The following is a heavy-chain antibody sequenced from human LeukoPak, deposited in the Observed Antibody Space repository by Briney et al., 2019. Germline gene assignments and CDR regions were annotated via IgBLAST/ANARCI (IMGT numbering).Heavy chain of an antibody. V-gene: IGHV3-33*08. Sequence: PGGSLRLSCAASGFTFSSYGMHWVRQAPGKGLEWVAVIWYDGSNKYYADSVKGRFTISRDNSKNTLYLQMNSLRAEDTAVYYCARRAIAAAVDYWGQGTLVTVSS. J-gene: IGHJ4*02. CDR1: GFTFSSYG. CDR3: ARRAIAAAVDY. CDR2: IWYDGSNK. D-gene: IGHD6-13*01.